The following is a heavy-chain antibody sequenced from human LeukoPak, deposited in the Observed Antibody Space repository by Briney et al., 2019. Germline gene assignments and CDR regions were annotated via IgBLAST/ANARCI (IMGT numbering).Heavy chain of an antibody. CDR1: GFTFSNYW. CDR2: INLDGSTT. V-gene: IGHV3-74*01. J-gene: IGHJ6*03. D-gene: IGHD4-17*01. Sequence: PGGSLRLSCVASGFTFSNYWMHWVRQVQGKGLGWVSRINLDGSTTTYADSVKGRFTISRDNAKNTLYLQMNSLRAEDKALYYCGRDKTVSALRRDYMDVWGKGTTVTVSS. CDR3: GRDKTVSALRRDYMDV.